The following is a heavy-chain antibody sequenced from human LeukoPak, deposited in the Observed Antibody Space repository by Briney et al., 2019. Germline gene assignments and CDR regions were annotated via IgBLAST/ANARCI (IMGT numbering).Heavy chain of an antibody. J-gene: IGHJ3*02. CDR3: ARDHSMMDAFDI. D-gene: IGHD3-16*01. CDR1: GFTVSSNY. Sequence: GGSLRLSGAASGFTVSSNYMSWVRQAPGKGLEWVSVIYSGGSTYYAGSVKGRFTISRDNSKNTLYLQMNSLRAEDTAVYYCARDHSMMDAFDIWGQGTMVTVSS. CDR2: IYSGGST. V-gene: IGHV3-66*01.